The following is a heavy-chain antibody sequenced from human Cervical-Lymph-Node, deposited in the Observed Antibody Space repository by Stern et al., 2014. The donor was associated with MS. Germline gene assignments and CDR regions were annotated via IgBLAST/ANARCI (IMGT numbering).Heavy chain of an antibody. V-gene: IGHV4-61*08. Sequence: DQLVESGPGLVRPSETLSLTCTASGDSVSSEDYYWSWIRQSPGKDLEWIGDIYYRGRPNYNPSLKRRLTISIDTPKNQFSLKLISGTAADTAVYYCARSGYYGIDVWGQGTTVIVSS. J-gene: IGHJ6*02. D-gene: IGHD1-26*01. CDR2: IYYRGRP. CDR1: GDSVSSEDYY. CDR3: ARSGYYGIDV.